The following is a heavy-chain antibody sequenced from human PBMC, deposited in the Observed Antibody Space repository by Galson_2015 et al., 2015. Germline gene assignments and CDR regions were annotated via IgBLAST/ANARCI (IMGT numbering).Heavy chain of an antibody. V-gene: IGHV3-43*01. CDR2: ISWDGGST. J-gene: IGHJ4*02. CDR3: AKDIGGYYDSSGYVDY. D-gene: IGHD3-22*01. Sequence: SLRLSCAASGFTFDDYTMHWVRQAPGKGLEWVSLISWDGGSTYYADSVKGRFTISRDNSKNSLYLQMNSLRTEGTALYYCAKDIGGYYDSSGYVDYWGQGTLVTVSS. CDR1: GFTFDDYT.